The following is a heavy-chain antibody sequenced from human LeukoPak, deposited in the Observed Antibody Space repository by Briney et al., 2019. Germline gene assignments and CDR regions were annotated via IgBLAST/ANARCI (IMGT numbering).Heavy chain of an antibody. CDR3: ARDLLDIGYYYYGMDV. D-gene: IGHD5-12*01. Sequence: PSETLSLTCTVSGGSISSYYWSWIRQPPGKGLEWMGYIYYSGSTNYNPSLKSRVSISVETSKNQFSLKLSSVTAADTAVYYCARDLLDIGYYYYGMDVWGQGTTVTVSS. CDR2: IYYSGST. V-gene: IGHV4-59*01. J-gene: IGHJ6*02. CDR1: GGSISSYY.